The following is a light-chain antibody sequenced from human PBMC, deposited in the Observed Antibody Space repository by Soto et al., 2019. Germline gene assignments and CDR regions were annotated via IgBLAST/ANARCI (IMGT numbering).Light chain of an antibody. Sequence: QSVLTQPPSASGTPEQRVTISCSGSSSNVGSNAVNWYQQLPGTAPKLLIYTNNQRPSGVPDRFSGSKSRTSASLAISGLQSEDEADFYCAAWDDSLNGPVFGGGTKLTVL. CDR3: AAWDDSLNGPV. CDR2: TNN. J-gene: IGLJ2*01. V-gene: IGLV1-44*01. CDR1: SSNVGSNA.